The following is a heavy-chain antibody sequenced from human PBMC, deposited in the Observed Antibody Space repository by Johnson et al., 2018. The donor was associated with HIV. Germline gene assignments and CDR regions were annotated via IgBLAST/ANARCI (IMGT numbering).Heavy chain of an antibody. CDR2: ISGSGGNT. Sequence: VQLVESGGGLVQPGRSLRLSCAASGFTFSNYAMSWVRQAPGKGLEWVSSISGSGGNTYYADSVKGRLTISRDNSKNTLYLQMNSLRAEDTAVYHCASTGGAFDIWGQGTMVTVSS. CDR3: ASTGGAFDI. D-gene: IGHD7-27*01. V-gene: IGHV3-23*04. J-gene: IGHJ3*02. CDR1: GFTFSNYA.